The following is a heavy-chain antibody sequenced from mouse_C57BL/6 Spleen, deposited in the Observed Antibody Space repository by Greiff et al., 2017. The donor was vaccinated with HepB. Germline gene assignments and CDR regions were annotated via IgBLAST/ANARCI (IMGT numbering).Heavy chain of an antibody. V-gene: IGHV1-39*01. CDR3: ARGVYYYGSSSWWYFDV. CDR1: GYSFTDYN. Sequence: VQLKESGPELVKPGASVKISCKASGYSFTDYNMTWVTQSNGKSLEWIGVINPNYGTTSYNQKFKGKATLTVDQSSSTAYMQLNSLTSEDSAVYYCARGVYYYGSSSWWYFDVWGTGTTVTVSS. J-gene: IGHJ1*03. D-gene: IGHD1-1*01. CDR2: INPNYGTT.